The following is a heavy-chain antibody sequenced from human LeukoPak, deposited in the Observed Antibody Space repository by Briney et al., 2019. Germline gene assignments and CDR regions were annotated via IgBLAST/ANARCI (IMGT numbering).Heavy chain of an antibody. CDR3: VRDRAPWGGALGGAKGMDV. V-gene: IGHV3-30*04. CDR1: GFTFSNYA. CDR2: ISYEGSVT. J-gene: IGHJ6*04. Sequence: PGKSLRLSCAASGFTFSNYAFHWVRQPPGKGLEWAAVISYEGSVTYYADSVKGRFTVSRDNFKNTLNLEMSSLRVEDTAVYYCVRDRAPWGGALGGAKGMDVWGEGTTVTVSS. D-gene: IGHD3-10*01.